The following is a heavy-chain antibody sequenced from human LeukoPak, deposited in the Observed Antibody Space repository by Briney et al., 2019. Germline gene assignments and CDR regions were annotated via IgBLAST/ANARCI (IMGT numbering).Heavy chain of an antibody. Sequence: RSSQTLSLTCTVSGGSISSFHWSWIRQPPGKGLEWIGYVYYTGSTNYNPSLKSRVTISVDTSQNQFSLKMNSVTTADTAVYYCTRAQYHFDRDYFNYYMDVWGKGTTVTVSS. CDR3: TRAQYHFDRDYFNYYMDV. CDR1: GGSISSFH. CDR2: VYYTGST. V-gene: IGHV4-59*01. D-gene: IGHD3-22*01. J-gene: IGHJ6*03.